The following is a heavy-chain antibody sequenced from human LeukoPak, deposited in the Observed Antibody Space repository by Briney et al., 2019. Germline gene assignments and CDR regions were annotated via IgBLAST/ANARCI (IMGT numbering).Heavy chain of an antibody. CDR1: GYTFTSYG. V-gene: IGHV1-18*01. CDR2: ISAYNGNT. Sequence: EASVNVSCKASGYTFTSYGISWARQAPGQGLEWMGWISAYNGNTNYAQKLQGRVTMTTDTSTSTAYMELRSLRSDDTAVYYCARDHTQHYYDSSGYYWGQGTLVTVSS. CDR3: ARDHTQHYYDSSGYY. J-gene: IGHJ4*02. D-gene: IGHD3-22*01.